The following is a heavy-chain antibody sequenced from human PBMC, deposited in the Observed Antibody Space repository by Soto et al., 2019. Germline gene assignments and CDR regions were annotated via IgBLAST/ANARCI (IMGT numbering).Heavy chain of an antibody. CDR2: IYYSGST. Sequence: PSETLSLTCTVSGGSISSGGYYWSWIRQHPGKGLEWIGYIYYSGSTYYNPSLKSRVTISVDTSKNQFSLKLSSVTAADTAVYYCARVMYWSGYLYDYWGQGTLVTVSS. D-gene: IGHD3-3*01. CDR1: GGSISSGGYY. V-gene: IGHV4-31*02. J-gene: IGHJ4*02. CDR3: ARVMYWSGYLYDY.